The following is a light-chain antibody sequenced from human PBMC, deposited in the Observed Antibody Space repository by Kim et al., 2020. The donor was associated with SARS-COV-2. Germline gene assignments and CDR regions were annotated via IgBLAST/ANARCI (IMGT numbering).Light chain of an antibody. V-gene: IGLV2-14*03. Sequence: QSALTQPASVSGSPGQSITISCTGTSSDVGGYNYVSCYQQYPGKAPKLMLYDVTKRPSGVSNRFSGSKSGNTASLTISGLQAEDEADYYCSSYRSSGYVFGTGTKVTVL. CDR2: DVT. CDR3: SSYRSSGYV. CDR1: SSDVGGYNY. J-gene: IGLJ1*01.